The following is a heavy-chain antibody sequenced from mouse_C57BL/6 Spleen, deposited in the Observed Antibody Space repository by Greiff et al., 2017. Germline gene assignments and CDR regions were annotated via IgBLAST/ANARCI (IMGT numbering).Heavy chain of an antibody. Sequence: DVQLVESEGGLVQPGSSMKLSCTASGFTFSDYYMAWVRQVPEKGLEWVANINYDGSSTYYLDSLKSRFIISRDNAKNILYLQMSSLKSEDTATYYCARDGGLGRYFDYWGQGTTLTVSS. CDR3: ARDGGLGRYFDY. J-gene: IGHJ2*01. D-gene: IGHD4-1*01. CDR2: INYDGSST. V-gene: IGHV5-16*01. CDR1: GFTFSDYY.